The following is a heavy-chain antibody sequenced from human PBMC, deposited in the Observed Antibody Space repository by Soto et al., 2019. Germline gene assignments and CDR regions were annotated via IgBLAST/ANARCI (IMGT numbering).Heavy chain of an antibody. CDR1: GFTFSSYA. Sequence: GGSLRLSCAASGFTFSSYAMSRVRQAPGKGLEWVSAISGSGGSTYYADSVKGRFTISRDNSKNTLYLQMNSLRAEDTAVYYCAKAPGYSYGRFDYWGQGTLVTVSS. J-gene: IGHJ4*02. D-gene: IGHD5-18*01. CDR3: AKAPGYSYGRFDY. V-gene: IGHV3-23*01. CDR2: ISGSGGST.